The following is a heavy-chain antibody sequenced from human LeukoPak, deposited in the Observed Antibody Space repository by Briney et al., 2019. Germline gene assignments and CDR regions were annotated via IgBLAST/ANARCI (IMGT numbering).Heavy chain of an antibody. J-gene: IGHJ3*02. Sequence: GGSLRLSCAASGFTFSSYAMSWVRQAPGKGLEWVSAISGSGGSTYYADSVKGRFTISRDNSKNTLYLQMNSLRAEDTAVYYCAKGGGSVLRFLEWLFDIWGQGTMVTVSS. CDR1: GFTFSSYA. CDR2: ISGSGGST. CDR3: AKGGGSVLRFLEWLFDI. D-gene: IGHD3-3*01. V-gene: IGHV3-23*01.